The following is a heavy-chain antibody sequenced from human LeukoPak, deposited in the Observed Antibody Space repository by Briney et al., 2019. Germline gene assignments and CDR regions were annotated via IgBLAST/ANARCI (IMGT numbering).Heavy chain of an antibody. D-gene: IGHD3-3*01. J-gene: IGHJ6*03. V-gene: IGHV3-21*05. CDR3: ARDASNIDFAPYFYYMDV. CDR1: GFTFSTFN. Sequence: GGSLRLSCAASGFTFSTFNMNWVRQAPGKGLEWVSFISRDSTYKYYADPGKGRFTISRDDANNTLYLQMNSLRAEDTAVYYCARDASNIDFAPYFYYMDVWGKGTTVTVSS. CDR2: ISRDSTYK.